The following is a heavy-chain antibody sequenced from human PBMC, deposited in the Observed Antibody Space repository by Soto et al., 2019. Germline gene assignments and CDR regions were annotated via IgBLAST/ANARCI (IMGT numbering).Heavy chain of an antibody. J-gene: IGHJ5*02. CDR3: ARDVAQSGIAAGGQFEP. CDR2: IIPIFGTA. Sequence: SVKASCKASGGTFSSYAISWVRQAPVQVLEWMGGIIPIFGTANYAQKFQGRVTITADKSTSTAYMELSSLRSEDTAVYYCARDVAQSGIAAGGQFEPWGQGTLVTVSS. V-gene: IGHV1-69*06. CDR1: GGTFSSYA. D-gene: IGHD6-13*01.